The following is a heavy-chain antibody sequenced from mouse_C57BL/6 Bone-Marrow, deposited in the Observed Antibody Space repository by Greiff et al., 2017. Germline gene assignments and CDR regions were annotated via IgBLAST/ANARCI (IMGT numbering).Heavy chain of an antibody. CDR2: ISDGGSYT. CDR3: AREGYGCDGGSYYAMDY. D-gene: IGHD2-2*01. V-gene: IGHV5-4*01. J-gene: IGHJ4*01. CDR1: GFTFSSYA. Sequence: EVQLVESGGGLVKPGGSLKLSCAASGFTFSSYAMSWVRQTPEKRLEWVATISDGGSYTYYPDNVKGRFTISRDNAKNNLYLQMSHLKSEDKAMYYCAREGYGCDGGSYYAMDYWGQGTSVTVSA.